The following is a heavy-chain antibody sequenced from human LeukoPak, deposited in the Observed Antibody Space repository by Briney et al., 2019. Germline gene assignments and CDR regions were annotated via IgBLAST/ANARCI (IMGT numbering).Heavy chain of an antibody. CDR1: GYTFTSYY. D-gene: IGHD6-6*01. CDR3: AREGGEENSRGIKAPDAFDI. J-gene: IGHJ3*02. V-gene: IGHV1-46*01. Sequence: GASVKVSCKASGYTFTSYYMHWVRQAPGQGLEWMGMINPSGGSTTYAQKFQGRVTMTRDMSTSTVYMELSSLRSEDTAVYYCAREGGEENSRGIKAPDAFDIWGQGTMVTVSS. CDR2: INPSGGST.